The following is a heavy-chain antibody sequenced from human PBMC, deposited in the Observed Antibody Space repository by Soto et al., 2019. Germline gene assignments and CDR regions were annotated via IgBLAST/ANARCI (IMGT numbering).Heavy chain of an antibody. CDR2: IIPVFGTA. CDR3: ARGDATKFGVTNSYGMDV. J-gene: IGHJ6*02. D-gene: IGHD3-10*01. CDR1: GGSLTNYG. Sequence: QVQLVQSGAEVKKPGSSVKVSCKASGGSLTNYGVSWVRQAPGQGLEWMGGIIPVFGTANYAQKFQGRVTIAADESKSTVFMDVRSLRSEDTAVYYCARGDATKFGVTNSYGMDVWGQGTTVTVSS. V-gene: IGHV1-69*12.